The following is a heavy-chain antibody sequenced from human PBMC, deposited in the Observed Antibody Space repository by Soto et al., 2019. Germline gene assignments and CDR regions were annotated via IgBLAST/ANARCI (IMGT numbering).Heavy chain of an antibody. V-gene: IGHV4-39*01. Sequence: PSETLSLTCTVTGDSINNRSYYWGWIRQPPGKGLEWIGSIYYSGGTYNNPSLKSRVSMSVDTSKNQFSLKLRSVTAADTALYYCARQRTSVVTQAHFDSWGQGSLVTVSS. CDR2: IYYSGGT. CDR1: GDSINNRSYY. CDR3: ARQRTSVVTQAHFDS. D-gene: IGHD2-21*02. J-gene: IGHJ4*02.